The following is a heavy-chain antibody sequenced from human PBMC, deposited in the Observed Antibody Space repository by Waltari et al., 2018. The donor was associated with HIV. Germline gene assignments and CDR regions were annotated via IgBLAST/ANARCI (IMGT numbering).Heavy chain of an antibody. D-gene: IGHD2-15*01. CDR3: AREGIVAAPFDF. Sequence: QVQLVESGGGRVQPGGSLRLSCAASGFIFRDFAIHWVRQAPGKGREWVAVISSDGSSKYDADAVQGRFTISRYNSKNPLHLHTNSLRPKDTAVYYCAREGIVAAPFDFCGRGTLVTVSS. CDR1: GFIFRDFA. CDR2: ISSDGSSK. V-gene: IGHV3-30*16. J-gene: IGHJ4*02.